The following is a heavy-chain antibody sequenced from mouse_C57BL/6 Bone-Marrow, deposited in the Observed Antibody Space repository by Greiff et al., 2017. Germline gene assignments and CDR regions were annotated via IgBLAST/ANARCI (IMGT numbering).Heavy chain of an antibody. J-gene: IGHJ2*01. CDR2: IYPRSGNT. CDR3: VSAMITTRFDY. CDR1: GYTFTSSG. D-gene: IGHD2-4*01. Sequence: VQRVESGAELARPGASVKLSCKASGYTFTSSGISWVKQRTGQGLEWIGEIYPRSGNTYYNEQFKGKATLTADKSSSTAYMELRSLTSEDSAVYFCVSAMITTRFDYWGQGTTLTVSS. V-gene: IGHV1-81*01.